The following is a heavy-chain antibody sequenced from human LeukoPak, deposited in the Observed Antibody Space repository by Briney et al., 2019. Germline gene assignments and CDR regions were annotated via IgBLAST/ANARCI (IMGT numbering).Heavy chain of an antibody. CDR1: GGSISSSSYY. D-gene: IGHD3-22*01. CDR2: IYYSGST. J-gene: IGHJ3*02. V-gene: IGHV4-39*01. CDR3: ARHRMYYYDSSGRGVADDFDI. Sequence: SETLSLTCTVSGGSISSSSYYWGWIRQPPGKGLEWIGSIYYSGSTYYNPSLKSRVTISVDTSKNQFSLKLSSVTAADTAVYYCARHRMYYYDSSGRGVADDFDIWGQGTMVTVSS.